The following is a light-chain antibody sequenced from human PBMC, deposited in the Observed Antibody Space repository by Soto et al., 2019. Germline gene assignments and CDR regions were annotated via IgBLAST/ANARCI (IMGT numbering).Light chain of an antibody. CDR2: NVS. Sequence: QSALTQPASVSGSPGQSITISCTGTSSDVGGYNYVSWYQQHPGKAPKLMIYNVSNRPSGVSNRFSGSKSGNTASLTISGLQAEDEAHYYCSSFTGNNTVLFGGGTKLTVL. CDR3: SSFTGNNTVL. V-gene: IGLV2-14*01. J-gene: IGLJ2*01. CDR1: SSDVGGYNY.